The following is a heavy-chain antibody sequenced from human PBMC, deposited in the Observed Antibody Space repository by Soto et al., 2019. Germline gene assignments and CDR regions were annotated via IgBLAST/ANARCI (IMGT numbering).Heavy chain of an antibody. Sequence: ASVKVSCTASGYTFSDYYLHWVRQAPGQGLEWMGWISPKSGGTHFAPKFEGRVTLTTDTSISTAFMEVSRLSSDDTAVYYWARGTRTQLWFPSVYWGHGTLVTVSS. CDR3: ARGTRTQLWFPSVY. CDR2: ISPKSGGT. D-gene: IGHD5-18*01. V-gene: IGHV1-2*02. CDR1: GYTFSDYY. J-gene: IGHJ4*01.